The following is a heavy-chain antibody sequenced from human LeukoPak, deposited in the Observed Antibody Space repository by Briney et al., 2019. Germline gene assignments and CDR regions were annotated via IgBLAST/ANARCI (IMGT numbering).Heavy chain of an antibody. V-gene: IGHV4-34*01. CDR3: ARHPLHYYGLGSYYNGYYFDY. CDR2: INHSGST. D-gene: IGHD3-10*01. CDR1: GGSFSGYY. J-gene: IGHJ4*02. Sequence: SETLSLTCAVYGGSFSGYYWSWIRQPPGKGLEWIGEINHSGSTNYNPSLKSRVTISVDTSKNQFSLKLSSVTAADTAVYYCARHPLHYYGLGSYYNGYYFDYWGQGTLVTVSS.